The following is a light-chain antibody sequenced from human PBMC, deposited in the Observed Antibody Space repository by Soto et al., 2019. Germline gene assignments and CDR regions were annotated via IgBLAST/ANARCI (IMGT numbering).Light chain of an antibody. CDR2: GAF. CDR3: QHLSSYPIT. V-gene: IGKV1-9*01. Sequence: DIQMTQSPSSLPASVGDRVTITWRASQGIGSYVAWYQQKPGIAPKLLIYGAFTLQSGVPSRFSGSGSGTELTLTISSLQPEDVATYYCQHLSSYPITFGQGTRLEIK. J-gene: IGKJ5*01. CDR1: QGIGSY.